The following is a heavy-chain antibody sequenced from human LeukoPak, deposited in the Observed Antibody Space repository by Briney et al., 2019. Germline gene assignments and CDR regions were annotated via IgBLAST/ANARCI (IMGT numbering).Heavy chain of an antibody. Sequence: GRSLRLSCAASGFTFDDYAIHWVRQAPGKGLEWVSGISWNSGSIGYADSVKGRFTISRDNAKNSLYLQMNSLRAEDTALYYCAKDAEAVASYFDYWGQGTLVTVCS. V-gene: IGHV3-9*01. D-gene: IGHD6-19*01. CDR3: AKDAEAVASYFDY. J-gene: IGHJ4*02. CDR2: ISWNSGSI. CDR1: GFTFDDYA.